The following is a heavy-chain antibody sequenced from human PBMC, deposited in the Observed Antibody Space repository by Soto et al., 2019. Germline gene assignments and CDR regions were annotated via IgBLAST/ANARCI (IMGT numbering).Heavy chain of an antibody. D-gene: IGHD3-9*01. Sequence: ASVKVSCKASGYTFTSYAMHWVRQAPGQRLEWMGWINAGNGNTKYSQKLQGRVTMTTDTSTSTAYMELRSLRSDDTAVYYCARVNYYDILTGYYGFDPWGQGTLVTVSS. CDR3: ARVNYYDILTGYYGFDP. J-gene: IGHJ5*02. CDR2: INAGNGNT. CDR1: GYTFTSYA. V-gene: IGHV1-3*01.